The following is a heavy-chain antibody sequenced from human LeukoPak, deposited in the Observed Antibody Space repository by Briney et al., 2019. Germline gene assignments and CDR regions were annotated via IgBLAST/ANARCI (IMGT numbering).Heavy chain of an antibody. Sequence: PSQTLSLTCTVSGGSISSGGYYWSWIRQHPGKGLEWIGYIYYSGRTYYNPSLKSRVTISVDTSKNQFSLKLSSVTAADTAVYYCARVGRTTSAPDYWGQGTLVTVSS. V-gene: IGHV4-31*03. CDR2: IYYSGRT. J-gene: IGHJ4*02. D-gene: IGHD4-17*01. CDR3: ARVGRTTSAPDY. CDR1: GGSISSGGYY.